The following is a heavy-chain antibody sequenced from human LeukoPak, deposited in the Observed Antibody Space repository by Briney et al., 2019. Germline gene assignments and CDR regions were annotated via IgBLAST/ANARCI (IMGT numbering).Heavy chain of an antibody. CDR3: ASGTRYYDSSGYFDAFDI. J-gene: IGHJ3*02. D-gene: IGHD3-22*01. CDR2: ISAYNGNT. Sequence: ASVKVSCKASGYTFTSYGISWVRQAPGQGLEWMGWISAYNGNTNYAQKLQGRVTMTTDTSTSTAYMELRSLRSDDTAVYYCASGTRYYDSSGYFDAFDIWGQGTMATVSP. V-gene: IGHV1-18*01. CDR1: GYTFTSYG.